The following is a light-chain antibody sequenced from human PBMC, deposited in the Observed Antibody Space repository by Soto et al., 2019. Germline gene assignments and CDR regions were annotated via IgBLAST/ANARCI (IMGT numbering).Light chain of an antibody. CDR1: QSVSSN. V-gene: IGKV3-15*01. Sequence: EIVMTQSPATLSVSPGERATLSCRASQSVSSNLAWYQQKPGQAPRLLIYGASTRATGIPARFSGSGSGTEFTLTISILQSEDLAVYYCQQYNNWPRTFGQGTKVDIK. CDR3: QQYNNWPRT. CDR2: GAS. J-gene: IGKJ1*01.